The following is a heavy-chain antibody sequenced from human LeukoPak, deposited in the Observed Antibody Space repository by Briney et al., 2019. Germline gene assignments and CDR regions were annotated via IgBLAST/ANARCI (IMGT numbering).Heavy chain of an antibody. CDR3: AKWSRGLRYYYMDV. J-gene: IGHJ6*03. V-gene: IGHV3-7*03. D-gene: IGHD3-3*01. Sequence: GGSLRLSCAASGFTFSSYWMSWVRQAPGKGLEWVANIKQDGSEKYYVDSVRGRFTISRDNSKNTLYLQMNSLRAEDTAVYYCAKWSRGLRYYYMDVWGKGTTVTVSS. CDR1: GFTFSSYW. CDR2: IKQDGSEK.